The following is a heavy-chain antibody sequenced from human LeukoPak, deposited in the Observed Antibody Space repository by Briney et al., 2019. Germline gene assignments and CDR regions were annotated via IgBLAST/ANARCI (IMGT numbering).Heavy chain of an antibody. CDR1: GFTVSSNY. V-gene: IGHV3-23*01. CDR3: AKGNGYSYGRYYFDY. D-gene: IGHD5-18*01. Sequence: PGGSLRLSCAASGFTVSSNYMSWVRQAPGEGLEWVSAITASGGNTYYADSVKGRFTISRDNSKNTLYLQVNSLRAEDTAVYYCAKGNGYSYGRYYFDYWGQGTLVTVSS. CDR2: ITASGGNT. J-gene: IGHJ4*02.